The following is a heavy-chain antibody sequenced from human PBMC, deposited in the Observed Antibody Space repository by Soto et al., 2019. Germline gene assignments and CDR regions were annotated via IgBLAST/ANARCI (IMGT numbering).Heavy chain of an antibody. V-gene: IGHV1-69*13. CDR2: IIPIFGTA. Sequence: ASVKVSCKASGGTFSSYAISWVRQAPGQGLEWMGGIIPIFGTANYAQKFQGRVTITADESTSTAYMELSSLRSEDTAVYYCARVGGGYSYGELFDYWGQGTLVTVSS. D-gene: IGHD5-18*01. CDR3: ARVGGGYSYGELFDY. CDR1: GGTFSSYA. J-gene: IGHJ4*02.